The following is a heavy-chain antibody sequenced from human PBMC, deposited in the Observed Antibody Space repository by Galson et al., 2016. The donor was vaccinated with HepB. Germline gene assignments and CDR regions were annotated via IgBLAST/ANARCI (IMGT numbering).Heavy chain of an antibody. CDR1: GYTFTSYG. Sequence: SCKASGYTFTSYGIGWVRQAPGQGLEWMGWISGYNGYTDSAQKLQGRVTMTTDTSTSTAYMGLSSLRSDDTAVYFCARSGDGNWFESWGQGTLVTVSS. CDR3: ARSGDGNWFES. J-gene: IGHJ5*01. CDR2: ISGYNGYT. V-gene: IGHV1-18*04. D-gene: IGHD2-21*02.